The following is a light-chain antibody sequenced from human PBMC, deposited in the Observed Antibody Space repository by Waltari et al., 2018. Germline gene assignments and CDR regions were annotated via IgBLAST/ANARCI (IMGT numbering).Light chain of an antibody. CDR2: GAS. CDR3: QHYVRLPAT. J-gene: IGKJ1*01. CDR1: QSVSRT. Sequence: EIVLTQSPGTLSLSPGERATLSCRASQSVSRTLAWYQQKPGQAPKLLIYGASITATGIPDRFTGSGSGTDFSLTISILEPEDFAIYFCQHYVRLPATFGQGTKVEIK. V-gene: IGKV3-20*01.